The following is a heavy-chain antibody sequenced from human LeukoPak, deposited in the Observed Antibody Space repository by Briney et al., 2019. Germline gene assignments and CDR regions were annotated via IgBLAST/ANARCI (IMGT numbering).Heavy chain of an antibody. Sequence: GGSLRLSCAGTGFAFNMFAIDWVRQAPGKGLEWVSGLSRGGSTTNYADSVKGRFTISRDKSQDSVFLQLNSLRPDDTAVYFCARQQRIRHCTEGVCTEGYYFDYWGQGTLVTVSS. CDR2: LSRGGSTT. CDR3: ARQQRIRHCTEGVCTEGYYFDY. CDR1: GFAFNMFA. D-gene: IGHD2-8*02. V-gene: IGHV3-23*01. J-gene: IGHJ4*02.